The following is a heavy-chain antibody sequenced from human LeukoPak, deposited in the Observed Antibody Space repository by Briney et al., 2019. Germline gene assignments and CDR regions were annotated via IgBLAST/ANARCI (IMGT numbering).Heavy chain of an antibody. CDR3: ARTYGDHAGFDY. J-gene: IGHJ4*02. V-gene: IGHV4-34*01. D-gene: IGHD4-17*01. CDR2: INHSGST. Sequence: SETLSLTCAVYGGSFSGYYWSWIRQPPGKGLEWIGEINHSGSTNYNPSLKSRVTISVDTSKNQFSLELSSVTAADTAVYYCARTYGDHAGFDYWGQGTLVTVSS. CDR1: GGSFSGYY.